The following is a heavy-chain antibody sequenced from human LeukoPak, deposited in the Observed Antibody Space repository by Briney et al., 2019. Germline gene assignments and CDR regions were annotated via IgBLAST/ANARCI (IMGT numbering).Heavy chain of an antibody. CDR3: AGVNMYYDILTGSAPLDY. V-gene: IGHV1-18*01. Sequence: ASVKVSCKASDYTFTSYGISWVRQAPGQGLEWMGWISAYNGNTNYAQKLQGRVTMTTDTSTRTVYMELRSLRSDDTAVYYCAGVNMYYDILTGSAPLDYWGQGTLVTVSS. CDR1: DYTFTSYG. CDR2: ISAYNGNT. D-gene: IGHD3-9*01. J-gene: IGHJ4*02.